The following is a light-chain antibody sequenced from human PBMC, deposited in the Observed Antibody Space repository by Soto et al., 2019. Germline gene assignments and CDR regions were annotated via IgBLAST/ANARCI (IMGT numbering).Light chain of an antibody. CDR2: AAS. CDR1: QSTSSY. Sequence: DIQMTQSPSSLSASVGDRVTITCRASQSTSSYLNWYQKKPGKDPKILIYAASSLQSGVPSRFSGSGSGTDFNLTISSLQTEDFATYYCQQSYSTPRTFGQGTKGDI. J-gene: IGKJ1*01. CDR3: QQSYSTPRT. V-gene: IGKV1-39*01.